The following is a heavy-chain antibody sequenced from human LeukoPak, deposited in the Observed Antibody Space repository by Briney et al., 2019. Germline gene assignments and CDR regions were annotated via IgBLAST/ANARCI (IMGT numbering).Heavy chain of an antibody. CDR2: IGSGSSAI. D-gene: IGHD2-8*01. Sequence: GGSLRLSCAASGFTFSTYTMDWVRQAPGKGLEWVSSIGSGSSAIYYADSVKGRFTISRDNAKHSLYLQMNSLRDEVTAVYYCARVKGVFARFDSCGQGTLVTVSS. J-gene: IGHJ4*02. V-gene: IGHV3-48*02. CDR3: ARVKGVFARFDS. CDR1: GFTFSTYT.